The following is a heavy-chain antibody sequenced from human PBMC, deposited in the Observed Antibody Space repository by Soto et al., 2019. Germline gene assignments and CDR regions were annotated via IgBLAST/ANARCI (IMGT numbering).Heavy chain of an antibody. CDR3: ARDPASAYFYGAGDYNGMEV. J-gene: IGHJ6*04. D-gene: IGHD3-10*01. CDR1: WFTFSSYS. V-gene: IGHV3-48*02. Sequence: GGSLRRSCAASWFTFSSYSMNCVRQAPWKGLEWFSKISRRSSTIYYADSVKGRLTITRDNDENSLYLQMNSLRDEDTAVYYCARDPASAYFYGAGDYNGMEVWGKGTLVTVSS. CDR2: ISRRSSTI.